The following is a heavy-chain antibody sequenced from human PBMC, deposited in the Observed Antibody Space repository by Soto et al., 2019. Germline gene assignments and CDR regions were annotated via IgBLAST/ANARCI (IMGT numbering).Heavy chain of an antibody. J-gene: IGHJ4*02. CDR1: GYTFTSYA. V-gene: IGHV1-3*01. CDR2: INAGNGNT. D-gene: IGHD3-3*01. Sequence: ASVKVSCKASGYTFTSYAMHWVLQAPGQRLEWMGWINAGNGNTKYSQKFQGRVTITRDTSASTAYMELSSLRSEDTAVYYCARGYYDFWSGYQSVYWGQGTLVTVS. CDR3: ARGYYDFWSGYQSVY.